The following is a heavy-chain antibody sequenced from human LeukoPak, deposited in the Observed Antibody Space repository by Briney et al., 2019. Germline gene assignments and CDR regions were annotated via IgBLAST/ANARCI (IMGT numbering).Heavy chain of an antibody. D-gene: IGHD3-10*01. CDR1: GYSISSTNW. CDR3: ARATMVRGVPYYYYMDV. CDR2: IYYTGNN. J-gene: IGHJ6*03. Sequence: SETLSLTCAVSGYSISSTNWWGWIRQPPGKGLEWIGYIYYTGNNNYNPSLKSRVTISVDTSKNQFSLKLSSVTAADTAVYYCARATMVRGVPYYYYMDVWGKGTTVTVSS. V-gene: IGHV4-28*01.